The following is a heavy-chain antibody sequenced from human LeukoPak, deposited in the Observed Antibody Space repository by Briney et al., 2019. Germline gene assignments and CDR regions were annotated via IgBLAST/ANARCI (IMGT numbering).Heavy chain of an antibody. CDR3: AKWSFYYGSGSSD. CDR1: GFTFSSYG. CDR2: IRYDGSNK. D-gene: IGHD3-10*01. Sequence: GRSLRLSCAASGFTFSSYGMHWVRQAPGKGLEWVAFIRYDGSNKYYADSVKGRFTISRDNSKNTLYLQMNSLRAEDTAVYYCAKWSFYYGSGSSDWGQGTLVTVSS. J-gene: IGHJ4*02. V-gene: IGHV3-30*02.